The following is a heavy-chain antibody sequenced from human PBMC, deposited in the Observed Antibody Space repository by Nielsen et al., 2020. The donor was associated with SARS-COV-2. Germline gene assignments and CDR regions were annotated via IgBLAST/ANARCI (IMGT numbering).Heavy chain of an antibody. V-gene: IGHV4-59*01. CDR1: RGSISSSY. CDR2: IYNSGST. Sequence: SETLSLTCTVSRGSISSSYWSWIRQPPGKGLEWIGYIYNSGSTNYNPSLKSRVAISVDTSKNQFSLKLSSVTAADTAIYYCARGQSGLAWFDSWGQGTLVTVSS. CDR3: ARGQSGLAWFDS. D-gene: IGHD3-10*01. J-gene: IGHJ5*01.